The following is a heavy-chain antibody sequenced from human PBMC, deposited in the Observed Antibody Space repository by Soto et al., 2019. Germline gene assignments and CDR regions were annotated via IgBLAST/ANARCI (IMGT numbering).Heavy chain of an antibody. V-gene: IGHV5-10-1*01. J-gene: IGHJ3*01. CDR3: ARQKAAVTHAFDL. D-gene: IGHD6-19*01. Sequence: PVESVKISCKGSGYTFTQYWISWVRQTPGKGLEWLGRLDPSDSFTSHSPAFQGHVTISSDKSISTTYLQWNSLKASDTAMYYCARQKAAVTHAFDLWGQGTMVTVSS. CDR2: LDPSDSFT. CDR1: GYTFTQYW.